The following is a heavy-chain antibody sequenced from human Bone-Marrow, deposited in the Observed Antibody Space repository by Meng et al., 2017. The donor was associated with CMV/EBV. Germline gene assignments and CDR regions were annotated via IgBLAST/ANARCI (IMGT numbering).Heavy chain of an antibody. CDR3: ASDPYRYYDFLTGYYGDH. J-gene: IGHJ4*02. Sequence: GESLKISCAASGFTFRIFTMHWVRQASGKGLECVAVISYNGSNKYYADYVKGRFTISRDNSKNTLYLQMNSLRAEDTAVYYCASDPYRYYDFLTGYYGDHWGQGTLVTVSS. D-gene: IGHD3-9*01. CDR2: ISYNGSNK. CDR1: GFTFRIFT. V-gene: IGHV3-30-3*01.